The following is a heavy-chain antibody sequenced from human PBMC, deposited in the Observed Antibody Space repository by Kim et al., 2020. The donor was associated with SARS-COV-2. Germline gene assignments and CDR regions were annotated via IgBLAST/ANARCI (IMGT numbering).Heavy chain of an antibody. CDR2: ISGSGGST. V-gene: IGHV3-23*01. Sequence: GGSLRLSCAASGFTFSSYAMSWVRQAPGKGLEWVSAISGSGGSTYYADSVKGRFTISRDNSKNTLYLQMNSLRAEDTAVYYCAKCSSSYHYYYYYMDVWGKGTTVTVSS. D-gene: IGHD2-2*01. CDR1: GFTFSSYA. CDR3: AKCSSSYHYYYYYMDV. J-gene: IGHJ6*03.